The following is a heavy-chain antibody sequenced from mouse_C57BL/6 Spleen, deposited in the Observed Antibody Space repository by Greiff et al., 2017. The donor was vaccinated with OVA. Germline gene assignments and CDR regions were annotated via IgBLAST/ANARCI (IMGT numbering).Heavy chain of an antibody. Sequence: LVESGAELVRPGASVTLSCKASGYTFTDYEMHWVKQTPVHGLEWIGAIDPETGGTAYNQKFKGKAILTADKSSSTAYMELRSLTSEDSAVYYCTRRDWDPHFDYWGQGTTLTVSS. CDR3: TRRDWDPHFDY. D-gene: IGHD4-1*01. J-gene: IGHJ2*01. CDR1: GYTFTDYE. CDR2: IDPETGGT. V-gene: IGHV1-15*01.